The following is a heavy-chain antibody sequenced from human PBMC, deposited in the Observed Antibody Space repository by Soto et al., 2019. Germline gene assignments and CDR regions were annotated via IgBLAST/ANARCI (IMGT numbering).Heavy chain of an antibody. CDR1: GGNIRDYY. J-gene: IGHJ4*02. D-gene: IGHD2-15*01. CDR3: AIAAPRYCSGGSCYSVRDY. CDR2: INHSGST. V-gene: IGHV4-34*01. Sequence: AVEGGNIRDYYWSWISKKKGKGLEWIGEINHSGSTNYNPSLKSRVTISVDTSKNQFSLKLSSVTAADTAVYYCAIAAPRYCSGGSCYSVRDYWVQGTLVTVSS.